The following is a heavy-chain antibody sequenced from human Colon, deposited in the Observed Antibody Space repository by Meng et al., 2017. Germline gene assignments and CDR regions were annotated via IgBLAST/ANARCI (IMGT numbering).Heavy chain of an antibody. D-gene: IGHD4-17*01. Sequence: QVHLHESGPGLVRPSDDPFLVCTVSGGSIKSGGYHWSWVRQHPGKGLEYIGFMSDSGTTDYNPSLRSRVSISEIGSSKNQFSLTLRSVTAADTATYFCARDTLYGTDYWGQGVLVTVSS. CDR2: MSDSGTT. J-gene: IGHJ4*02. CDR3: ARDTLYGTDY. CDR1: GGSIKSGGYH. V-gene: IGHV4-31*03.